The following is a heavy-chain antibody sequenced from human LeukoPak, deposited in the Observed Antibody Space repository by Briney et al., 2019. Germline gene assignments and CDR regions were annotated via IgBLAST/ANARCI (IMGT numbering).Heavy chain of an antibody. J-gene: IGHJ4*02. V-gene: IGHV3-23*01. CDR1: GFTFANYA. CDR3: ARGVASGWYLGLDY. CDR2: ITSTGTST. Sequence: GGSLRLSCAASGFTFANYAMTWVRQAPGKGLEWVSPITSTGTSTFYADSVKGRFTVSRDNSNNTLFLQMNSLRVEDSAVYYCARGVASGWYLGLDYWGRGTLATVSS. D-gene: IGHD6-19*01.